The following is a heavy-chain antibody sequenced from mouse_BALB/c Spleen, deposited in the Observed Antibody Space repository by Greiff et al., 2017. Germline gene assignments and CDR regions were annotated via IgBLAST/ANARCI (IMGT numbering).Heavy chain of an antibody. Sequence: VHLVESGPGLVAPSQSLSITCTVSGFSLTSYGVHWVRQPPGKGLEWLGVIWAGGSTNYNSALMSRLSISKDNSKSQVCLKMNSLQTDDTAMYYCARDRSPATTVVANAMDDWGQGTSVTVSS. V-gene: IGHV2-9*02. D-gene: IGHD1-1*01. CDR2: IWAGGST. J-gene: IGHJ4*01. CDR3: ARDRSPATTVVANAMDD. CDR1: GFSLTSYG.